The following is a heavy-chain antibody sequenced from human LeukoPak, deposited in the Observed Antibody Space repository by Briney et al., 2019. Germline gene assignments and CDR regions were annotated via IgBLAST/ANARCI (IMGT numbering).Heavy chain of an antibody. J-gene: IGHJ4*02. CDR2: IYYSGST. D-gene: IGHD6-13*01. CDR3: ARVREQQLADPHFDY. V-gene: IGHV4-59*01. Sequence: PSETLSLTCTVSGGSISSYYWSWLRQPPGKGLEWVGYIYYSGSTNYNPSLKSRVTISVDTSKNQFSLKLSSVTAADTAVYYCARVREQQLADPHFDYWGQGTLVTVSS. CDR1: GGSISSYY.